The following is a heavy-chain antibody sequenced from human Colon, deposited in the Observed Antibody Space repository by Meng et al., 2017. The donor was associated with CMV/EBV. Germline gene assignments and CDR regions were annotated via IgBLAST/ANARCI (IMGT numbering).Heavy chain of an antibody. V-gene: IGHV6-1*01. J-gene: IGHJ4*02. CDR1: GDSVSTNSAA. CDR2: TYYKSKWYN. Sequence: QLQLQQSGPGLVRPSXXLPLPCAISGDSVSTNSAAWNWIRQSPSGGLEWLGRTYYKSKWYNDYAESVKSRITINPDTSKNQFSLQLNSVTPEDTAVYYCARDPAAFDFWGQGILVTVSS. D-gene: IGHD6-25*01. CDR3: ARDPAAFDF.